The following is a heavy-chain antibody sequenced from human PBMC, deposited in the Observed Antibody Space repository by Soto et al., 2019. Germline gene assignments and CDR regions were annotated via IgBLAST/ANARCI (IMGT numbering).Heavy chain of an antibody. D-gene: IGHD3-10*01. CDR2: INPSGGST. V-gene: IGHV1-46*03. Sequence: GASVKVSCKASGGTFSSYAISWVRQAPGQGLEWMGGINPSGGSTSYAQKFQGRVTMTRDTSTSTVYMELSSLRSEDTAVYYCARDLIAMVRGVIWHYWGQGTLVTVSS. CDR3: ARDLIAMVRGVIWHY. CDR1: GGTFSSYA. J-gene: IGHJ4*02.